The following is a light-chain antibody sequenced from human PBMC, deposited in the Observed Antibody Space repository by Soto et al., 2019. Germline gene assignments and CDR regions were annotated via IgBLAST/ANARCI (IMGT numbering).Light chain of an antibody. CDR3: SSFAGGGNPVL. CDR2: EVT. Sequence: QSALTQPPSASGSLGQSVTISCTGTSSDVGGYNYVSWHQQHPGQAPKLMIYEVTKRPSGVPDRFSGSKSGNTASLTVSGLQAEDEADYYCSSFAGGGNPVLFGGGTQLTVL. V-gene: IGLV2-8*01. CDR1: SSDVGGYNY. J-gene: IGLJ2*01.